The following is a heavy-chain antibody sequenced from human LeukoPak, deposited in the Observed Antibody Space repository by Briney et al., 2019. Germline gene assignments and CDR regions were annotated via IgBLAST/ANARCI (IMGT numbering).Heavy chain of an antibody. D-gene: IGHD4-17*01. CDR3: ARNMTTANNWFDP. J-gene: IGHJ5*02. CDR2: INPNSGGT. Sequence: ASVKVSCKASGYTFTGHYIHWVRQAPGQGLEWMGWINPNSGGTNYEQKFQGWVIMTRDTSISTAYMELSSLRYDETAVYYCARNMTTANNWFDPWGQGTLVTVSS. V-gene: IGHV1-2*04. CDR1: GYTFTGHY.